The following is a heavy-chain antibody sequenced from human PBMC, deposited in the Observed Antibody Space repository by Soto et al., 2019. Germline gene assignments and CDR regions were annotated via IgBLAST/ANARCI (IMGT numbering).Heavy chain of an antibody. CDR2: INHSGST. Sequence: PSETLSLTCAVYGGSFSGYYWSWIRQPPGKGLEWIGEINHSGSTNYNPSLKSRVTISVDTSKNQSSLKLSSVTAADTAVYYCARGSPPRYSAQYYYYYGMDVWGQGTTVTVSS. J-gene: IGHJ6*02. D-gene: IGHD5-18*01. CDR3: ARGSPPRYSAQYYYYYGMDV. V-gene: IGHV4-34*01. CDR1: GGSFSGYY.